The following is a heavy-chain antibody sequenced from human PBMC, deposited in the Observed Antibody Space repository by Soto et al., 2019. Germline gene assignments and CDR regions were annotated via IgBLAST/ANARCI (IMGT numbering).Heavy chain of an antibody. V-gene: IGHV1-69*01. Sequence: QVQLVQSGAEVKKPGSSVKVSCKSSEGTFSSYAISWVRQAPGQGLEWMGGIIPMLGTTNYAQKFQGRVTVTADESTSTAYMEVSSLRSEDTAVYYCARGTIFGMVIPYFYYGMDVWGQGTTVPVSS. CDR1: EGTFSSYA. CDR3: ARGTIFGMVIPYFYYGMDV. J-gene: IGHJ6*02. D-gene: IGHD3-3*01. CDR2: IIPMLGTT.